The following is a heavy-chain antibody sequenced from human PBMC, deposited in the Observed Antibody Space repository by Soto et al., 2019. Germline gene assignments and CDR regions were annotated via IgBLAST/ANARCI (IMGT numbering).Heavy chain of an antibody. CDR1: GGPYSKYS. CDR2: IIPIFDIA. J-gene: IGHJ4*02. CDR3: ARSLLGDYYDSDGLDN. Sequence: QVQLVQSGTEVKKPGSSVTVSCKASGGPYSKYSISWVRQAPGQGLEWMGRIIPIFDIANYAQKFQGRVTITAXXXTXXVYMDLRSLRSEDTAVYYCARSLLGDYYDSDGLDNWGQGTLVTVSS. D-gene: IGHD3-22*01. V-gene: IGHV1-69*02.